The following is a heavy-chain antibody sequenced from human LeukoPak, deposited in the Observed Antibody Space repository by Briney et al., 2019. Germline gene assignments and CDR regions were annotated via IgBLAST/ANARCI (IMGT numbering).Heavy chain of an antibody. J-gene: IGHJ4*02. D-gene: IGHD2-15*01. CDR2: ITGSAGST. Sequence: GGSLRLSCAASGFTFSSYAMSWVRQAPGKGLEWVSAITGSAGSTYYAGSVKGRFTISRDNSKNTLYLQMNSMRVEDTAVYFCARGDCSGGSCHSGLWGQGTLVTVSS. CDR1: GFTFSSYA. V-gene: IGHV3-23*01. CDR3: ARGDCSGGSCHSGL.